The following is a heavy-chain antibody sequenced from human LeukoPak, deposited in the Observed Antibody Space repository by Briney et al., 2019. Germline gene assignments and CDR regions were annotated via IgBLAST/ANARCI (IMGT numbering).Heavy chain of an antibody. Sequence: ASVKVSCKASGYTFSGYYMHSVRQAPGQGLEWMGWINPNTGGTNYAQKFQGRVTMTRDTSISTTYMELSRLRSDDTAVYYCASQPYYFDSSGYYDYWGQGTLVTVSS. V-gene: IGHV1-2*02. CDR2: INPNTGGT. J-gene: IGHJ4*02. CDR1: GYTFSGYY. D-gene: IGHD3-22*01. CDR3: ASQPYYFDSSGYYDY.